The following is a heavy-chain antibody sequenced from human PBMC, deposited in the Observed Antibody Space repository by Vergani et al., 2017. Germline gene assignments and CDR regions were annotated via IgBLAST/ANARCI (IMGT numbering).Heavy chain of an antibody. J-gene: IGHJ4*02. CDR2: INPNSGGT. CDR3: ARVGTSSNRDYFDY. CDR1: GYTFTDYF. V-gene: IGHV1-2*02. Sequence: QVPLVQSGAEVKKPGASVKVSCKASGYTFTDYFMHRVRQAPGQGLEWMGWINPNSGGTNYAQKFQGRVTMTRDTSISTAYMELSNLRSDDTAVYYCARVGTSSNRDYFDYWGQGTLVTVSS. D-gene: IGHD2-2*01.